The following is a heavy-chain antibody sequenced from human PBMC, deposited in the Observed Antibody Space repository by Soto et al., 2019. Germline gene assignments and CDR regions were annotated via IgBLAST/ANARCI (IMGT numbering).Heavy chain of an antibody. CDR3: ARHREWLRPLGAFDI. V-gene: IGHV4-59*08. CDR1: GGSISSYY. CDR2: IYYSGST. J-gene: IGHJ3*02. D-gene: IGHD5-12*01. Sequence: SETLSLTCTVSGGSISSYYWSWIRQPPGKGLEWIGYIYYSGSTNYNPSLKSRVTISVDTSKNQFSLKLSSVTAADTAVYYCARHREWLRPLGAFDIWGQGTIVTVSS.